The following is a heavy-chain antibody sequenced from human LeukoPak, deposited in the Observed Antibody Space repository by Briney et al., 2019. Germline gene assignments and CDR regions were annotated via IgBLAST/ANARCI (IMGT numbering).Heavy chain of an antibody. V-gene: IGHV4-34*01. CDR1: GGSFSGYY. D-gene: IGHD2-15*01. CDR2: INHSGST. J-gene: IGHJ4*02. CDR3: ASVVVATAWFDF. Sequence: PSETLSLTCGVYGGSFSGYYWSWIRQPPGKGLEWIGEINHSGSTNYNPSLKSRVTISVDTSKNQFSLKLSSVTAADTAVYYCASVVVATAWFDFWGQGTLVTVSS.